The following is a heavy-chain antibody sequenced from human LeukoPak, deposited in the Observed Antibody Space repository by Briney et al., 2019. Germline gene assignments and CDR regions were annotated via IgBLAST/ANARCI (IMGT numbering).Heavy chain of an antibody. J-gene: IGHJ3*02. Sequence: GGSLRLSCAVSGFTVTNDYMNWVRQAPGKGLEWVSSISSSSSYICYADSVKGRFTISRDNAKNSLYLQMNSLRAEDMAVYYCARDYYDSKGLDAFDIWGQGTMVTVSS. V-gene: IGHV3-21*01. CDR2: ISSSSSYI. CDR3: ARDYYDSKGLDAFDI. CDR1: GFTVTNDY. D-gene: IGHD3-22*01.